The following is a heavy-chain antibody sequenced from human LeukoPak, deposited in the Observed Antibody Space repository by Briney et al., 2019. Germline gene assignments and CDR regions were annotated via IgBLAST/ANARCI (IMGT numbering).Heavy chain of an antibody. D-gene: IGHD6-13*01. J-gene: IGHJ5*02. CDR3: ARDLRGAAAGSQNWFDP. CDR2: IYYSGST. V-gene: IGHV4-30-4*07. Sequence: SQTLSLTCAVSGGSISSGGYSWSWIRQPPGKGLEWIGYIYYSGSTYYNPSLKSRVTISVDTSKNQFSLKLSSVTAADTAVYYCARDLRGAAAGSQNWFDPWGQGTLVTVSS. CDR1: GGSISSGGYS.